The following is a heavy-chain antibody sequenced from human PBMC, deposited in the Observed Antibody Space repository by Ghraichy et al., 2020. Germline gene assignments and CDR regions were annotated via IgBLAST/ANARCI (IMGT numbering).Heavy chain of an antibody. Sequence: GGSLRLSCAASGFTFSTFSAYSMNWVRQAPGKGLEWISYISRGSSTIYYADSVKGRFIISRDNANDSLYLQMNSLRVEDTAVYYCARGDNSGRGSFDYWGHGIVVTVSS. V-gene: IGHV3-48*01. J-gene: IGHJ4*01. CDR1: GFTFSTFSAYS. D-gene: IGHD1-26*01. CDR3: ARGDNSGRGSFDY. CDR2: ISRGSSTI.